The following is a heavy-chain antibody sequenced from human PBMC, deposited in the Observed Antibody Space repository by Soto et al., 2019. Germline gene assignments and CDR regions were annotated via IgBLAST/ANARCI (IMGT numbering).Heavy chain of an antibody. CDR3: ANLEDGGYYYHGMDV. V-gene: IGHV1-69*06. Sequence: QVQLVQSGAEVKKPGSSVKVSCKASVGTFSNYAINWVRQAPGQGLEWMGGITPIFGSANYAQKFQGRVTIIANKSTNTVNMERSSLTPEDTAVYYCANLEDGGYYYHGMDVWGQRSTVTVSS. CDR1: VGTFSNYA. D-gene: IGHD4-17*01. J-gene: IGHJ6*02. CDR2: ITPIFGSA.